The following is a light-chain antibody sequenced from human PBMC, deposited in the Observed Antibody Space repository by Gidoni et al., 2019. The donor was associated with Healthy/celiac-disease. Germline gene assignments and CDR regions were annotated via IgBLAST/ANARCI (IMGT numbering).Light chain of an antibody. J-gene: IGKJ4*01. CDR3: MQGTHWPPVT. V-gene: IGKV2-30*01. CDR1: QSLVYSDGTTD. Sequence: DVVMTQSQLSLPVTLGQPASISSRSSQSLVYSDGTTDLNWFPQRPGQSPRRLLYKVSNRDSGVPDRLSGSGSGTDFTLKISRVEAEDVGVYYCMQGTHWPPVTFGGGTKVEIK. CDR2: KVS.